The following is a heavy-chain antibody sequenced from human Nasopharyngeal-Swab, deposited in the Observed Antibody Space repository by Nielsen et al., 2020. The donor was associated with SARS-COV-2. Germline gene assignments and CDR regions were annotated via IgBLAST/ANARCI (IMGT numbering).Heavy chain of an antibody. V-gene: IGHV4-59*01. J-gene: IGHJ6*03. Sequence: SETLSLTCTVSGGSISSYYWSWIRQPPGKGLEWIGYIYYSGGTNYNPSLKSRVTISVDTSKNQFSLKLSSVTAADTAVYYCARVAPYYYYYMDVWGKGTTVTVSS. CDR1: GGSISSYY. CDR2: IYYSGGT. CDR3: ARVAPYYYYYMDV.